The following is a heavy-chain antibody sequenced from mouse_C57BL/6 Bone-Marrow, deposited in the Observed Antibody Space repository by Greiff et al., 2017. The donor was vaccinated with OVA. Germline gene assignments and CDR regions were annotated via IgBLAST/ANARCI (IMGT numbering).Heavy chain of an antibody. D-gene: IGHD1-1*01. CDR2: ISSGGSYT. CDR1: GFTFSSYG. CDR3: ARRPPYYYAYYFDY. J-gene: IGHJ2*01. Sequence: EVQLVESGGDLVKPGGSLKLSCAASGFTFSSYGMSWVRQTPDKRLEWVATISSGGSYTYYPDSVKGRFTISRDNAKNTLYLQMSSLKSEDTAMYYCARRPPYYYAYYFDYWGQGTTLTVSS. V-gene: IGHV5-6*01.